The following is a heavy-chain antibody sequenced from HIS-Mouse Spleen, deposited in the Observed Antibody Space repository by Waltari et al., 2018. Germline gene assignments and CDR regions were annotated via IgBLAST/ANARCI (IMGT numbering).Heavy chain of an antibody. CDR3: ARVGLGIAFDI. V-gene: IGHV1-2*02. CDR1: GYTFTGYY. Sequence: QVQLVQSGAEVKKPGASVKVSCKASGYTFTGYYMHWVRQAPGQGLEWMGGMNPTRGGTNTAQKFQGRVTMTRDTSISTAYMGLSRLRSDDTAVYYCARVGLGIAFDIWGQGTMVTVSS. J-gene: IGHJ3*02. D-gene: IGHD7-27*01. CDR2: MNPTRGGT.